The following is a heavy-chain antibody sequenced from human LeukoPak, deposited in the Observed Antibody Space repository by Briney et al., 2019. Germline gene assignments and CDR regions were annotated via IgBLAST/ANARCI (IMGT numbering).Heavy chain of an antibody. J-gene: IGHJ5*02. CDR2: IKQDGSEK. CDR1: GFIFSSYW. CDR3: ARDSAAESVWRKQQLVHVHWFDP. D-gene: IGHD6-13*01. Sequence: PGGSLRLSCAASGFIFSSYWMSWVRQAPGKGLEWVANIKQDGSEKYYVDSVKGRFTISRDNAKNSLYLQMNSLRAEDTAVYYCARDSAAESVWRKQQLVHVHWFDPWGQGTLVTVSS. V-gene: IGHV3-7*01.